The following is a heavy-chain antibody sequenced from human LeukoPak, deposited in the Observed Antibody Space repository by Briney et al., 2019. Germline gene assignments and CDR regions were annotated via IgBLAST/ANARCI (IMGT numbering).Heavy chain of an antibody. J-gene: IGHJ4*02. CDR3: ARDRDSYGYGLYYFDY. CDR2: VWYDGSNK. Sequence: GRSLRLSCAASGFTFSSYGMHWVRQAAGKGVEWVAVVWYDGSNKYYADSVKGRFTISRDNSQNTLYLQMNSLRAEDTAVYYCARDRDSYGYGLYYFDYWGQGTLVTVSS. V-gene: IGHV3-33*01. CDR1: GFTFSSYG. D-gene: IGHD5-18*01.